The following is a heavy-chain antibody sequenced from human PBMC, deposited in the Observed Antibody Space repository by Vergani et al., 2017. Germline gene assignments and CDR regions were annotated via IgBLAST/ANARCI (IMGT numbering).Heavy chain of an antibody. CDR1: GYILTSYA. Sequence: QVQLVQSGAEVKKPGASVKVSCKASGYILTSYAMHWVRQAPGQRLEWMGWINAGNGNTEYSQRFQGRVTITRDTSASTAYMELGSLRSEDTAVYYCAREGYYDILTGYFDAFDIWGQGTMVTVSS. CDR3: AREGYYDILTGYFDAFDI. J-gene: IGHJ3*02. D-gene: IGHD3-9*01. CDR2: INAGNGNT. V-gene: IGHV1-3*01.